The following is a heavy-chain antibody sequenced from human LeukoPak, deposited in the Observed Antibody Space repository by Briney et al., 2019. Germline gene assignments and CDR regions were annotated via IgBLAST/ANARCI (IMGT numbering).Heavy chain of an antibody. Sequence: ASVKLSCKASVGTFSSYAISWVRQAPGQGLGWMGRIIPIFGTANYPQKFQGRVTITTDESTSTAYMVLSSLRSEDTAVYYCARDYDFWSGYYFDYWGQGTLVTVSS. J-gene: IGHJ4*02. D-gene: IGHD3-3*01. V-gene: IGHV1-69*05. CDR3: ARDYDFWSGYYFDY. CDR2: IIPIFGTA. CDR1: VGTFSSYA.